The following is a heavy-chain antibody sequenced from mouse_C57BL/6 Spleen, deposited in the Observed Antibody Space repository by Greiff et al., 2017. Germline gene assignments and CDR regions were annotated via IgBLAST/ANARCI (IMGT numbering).Heavy chain of an antibody. J-gene: IGHJ3*01. V-gene: IGHV1-81*01. Sequence: QVQLKESGAELARPGASVKLSCKASGYTFTSYGISWVKQRTGQGLEWIGEIYPRSGNTYYNEKFKGKATLTADKSSSTAYMELRSLTSEDSAVYFCATYYSNLAWFAYWGQGTLVTVSA. CDR2: IYPRSGNT. D-gene: IGHD2-5*01. CDR3: ATYYSNLAWFAY. CDR1: GYTFTSYG.